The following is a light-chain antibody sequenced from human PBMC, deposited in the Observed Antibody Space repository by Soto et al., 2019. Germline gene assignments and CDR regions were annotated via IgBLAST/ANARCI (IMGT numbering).Light chain of an antibody. CDR3: QQDQSYPYT. J-gene: IGKJ2*01. Sequence: DIHMTQSPSTLSASVRDRVTITCRASQSVSPWLAWYQQKPGKAPRLLIYQASTLESGVPSRFSGSGAGTECTLSISSLQADDFATYDCQQDQSYPYTFGQGT. CDR1: QSVSPW. CDR2: QAS. V-gene: IGKV1-5*03.